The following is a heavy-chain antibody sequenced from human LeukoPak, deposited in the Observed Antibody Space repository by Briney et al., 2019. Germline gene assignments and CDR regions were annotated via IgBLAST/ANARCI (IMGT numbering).Heavy chain of an antibody. Sequence: SETLSLTCNVSGDSLTSHFWSWIRQTPGKGLEWIGYVFHSGTTNYSPSLKSRVTISLDASKKQFYLRLASVTAADTAVYYWARRMATVTDAFDIWGRGTMASVSS. J-gene: IGHJ3*02. CDR1: GDSLTSHF. V-gene: IGHV4-59*08. CDR2: VFHSGTT. CDR3: ARRMATVTDAFDI. D-gene: IGHD5-24*01.